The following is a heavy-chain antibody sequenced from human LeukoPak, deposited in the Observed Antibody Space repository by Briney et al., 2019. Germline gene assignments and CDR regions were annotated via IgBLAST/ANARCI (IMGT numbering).Heavy chain of an antibody. CDR1: GFTVSSYW. D-gene: IGHD2-21*01. CDR2: INRDGGRI. CDR3: VRDFVGPDEY. V-gene: IGHV3-74*01. J-gene: IGHJ4*02. Sequence: PGGSLRLSCAASGFTVSSYWMHWVRQAPGKGLVWVSRINRDGGRIDHADSVRGRFTISRDNAKNTLYLQMNSLGVEDTAVYYCVRDFVGPDEYWGQGTQVTVSS.